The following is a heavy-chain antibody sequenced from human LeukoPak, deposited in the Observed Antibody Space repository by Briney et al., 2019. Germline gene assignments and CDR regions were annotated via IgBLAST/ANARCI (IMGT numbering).Heavy chain of an antibody. Sequence: PGGSLRLSCAASGFTFDDYAMHWVRQAPGKGLEWVSLISGVGGSTYYADSVKGRFTISRDNSKNSLYLQMNSLRTEDTALYYCAKDSDDYYYDSSGRYYYYYGMDVWGQGTTVTVSS. CDR1: GFTFDDYA. CDR2: ISGVGGST. V-gene: IGHV3-43*02. D-gene: IGHD3-22*01. J-gene: IGHJ6*02. CDR3: AKDSDDYYYDSSGRYYYYYGMDV.